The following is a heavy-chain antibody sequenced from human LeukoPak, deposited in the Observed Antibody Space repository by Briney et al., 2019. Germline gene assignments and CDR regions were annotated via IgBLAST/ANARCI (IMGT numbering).Heavy chain of an antibody. Sequence: PSETLSLTCTVSGGSISSYYWSWIRQPPGKGLEWIGYIYYSGSTNYNPSLKSRVTISVDTSKNQFSLKLSSVTAADTAVYYCARSLTILGLVSHFDYWGQGTLVTVSS. CDR2: IYYSGST. V-gene: IGHV4-59*01. CDR3: ARSLTILGLVSHFDY. D-gene: IGHD3-3*01. J-gene: IGHJ4*02. CDR1: GGSISSYY.